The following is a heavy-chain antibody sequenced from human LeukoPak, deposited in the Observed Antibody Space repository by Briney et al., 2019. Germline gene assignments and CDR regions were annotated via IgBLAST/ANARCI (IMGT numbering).Heavy chain of an antibody. V-gene: IGHV3-23*01. CDR1: GFTFSSYA. J-gene: IGHJ4*02. CDR3: AKGGVGATWYYFDY. Sequence: GGSLRLFCAASGFTFSSYAMSWVRQAPGKGLEWVSAISGSGGSTYYADSVKGRFTISRDNSKNTLYLQMNSLRAEDTAVYYCAKGGVGATWYYFDYWGQGTLVTVSS. CDR2: ISGSGGST. D-gene: IGHD1-26*01.